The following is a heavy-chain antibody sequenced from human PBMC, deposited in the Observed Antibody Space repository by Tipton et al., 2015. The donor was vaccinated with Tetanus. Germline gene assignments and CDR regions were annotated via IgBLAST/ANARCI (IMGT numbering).Heavy chain of an antibody. J-gene: IGHJ4*02. CDR2: IYHSGST. Sequence: TLSLTCAVSGGSISSSNWWSWVRQPPGKGLEWIGEIYHSGSTNYNPSLKSRVTISVDKSKNQFSLKLSSVTAADTAVYYCARVPIAAAGFYDYWRQGTLATVSS. CDR1: GGSISSSNW. CDR3: ARVPIAAAGFYDY. V-gene: IGHV4-4*02. D-gene: IGHD6-13*01.